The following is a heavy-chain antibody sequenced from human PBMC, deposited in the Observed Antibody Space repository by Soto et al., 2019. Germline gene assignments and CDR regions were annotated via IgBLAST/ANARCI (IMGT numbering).Heavy chain of an antibody. J-gene: IGHJ4*02. CDR3: ARERDEGYFDY. V-gene: IGHV4-34*01. CDR1: GGSFSGYY. Sequence: QVQLQQWGAGLLKPSETLSLTCAVYGGSFSGYYWSWIRQPPGKGLEWIGEINHSGSTNYNPSLRSRVIIAVDTAKSQFSLKLSSVTGADTAVYYCARERDEGYFDYWGQGTLVPVSS. CDR2: INHSGST.